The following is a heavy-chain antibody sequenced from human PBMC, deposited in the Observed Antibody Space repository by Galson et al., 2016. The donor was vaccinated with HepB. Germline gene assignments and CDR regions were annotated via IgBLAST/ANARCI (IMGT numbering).Heavy chain of an antibody. Sequence: SLRLSCATSGLTFSSSEMNWVRQAPGKGLEWVSFFGLAETDRTYADSVRGRFSISRDKTRNLLYLHMNSLRAEDTAIYYCATDSPGIKDFDYWGQGILVTVSS. CDR3: ATDSPGIKDFDY. J-gene: IGHJ4*02. V-gene: IGHV3-48*03. CDR1: GLTFSSSE. D-gene: IGHD1-14*01. CDR2: FGLAETDR.